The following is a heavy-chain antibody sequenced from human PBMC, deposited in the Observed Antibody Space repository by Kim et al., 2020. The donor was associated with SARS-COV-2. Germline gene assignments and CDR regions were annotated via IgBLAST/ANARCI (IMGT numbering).Heavy chain of an antibody. CDR1: GFTFSNAW. CDR2: IKSKTDGGTT. CDR3: TTDLVTSDGHSFDY. D-gene: IGHD2-21*02. V-gene: IGHV3-15*01. J-gene: IGHJ4*02. Sequence: GGSLRLSCAASGFTFSNAWMNWVRQAPGKGLEWVGRIKSKTDGGTTDYAAPVKGRFIISRDDSKNTLYLQLNSLKSEDTAVYYCTTDLVTSDGHSFDYWGQGTLVTVSS.